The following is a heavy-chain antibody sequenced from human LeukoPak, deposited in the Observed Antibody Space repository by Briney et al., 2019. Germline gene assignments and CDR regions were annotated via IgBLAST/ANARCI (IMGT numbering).Heavy chain of an antibody. Sequence: PSQTLSLTCAVSGGSISSGGYSWSWIRQPPGKGLEWIGYIYHSGSTYYNPSLKSRVTISVDRSKNQFSLKLSSVTAADTAVYYCARQKVGASGWFDPWGQGTLVTVSS. CDR2: IYHSGST. D-gene: IGHD1-26*01. J-gene: IGHJ5*02. CDR3: ARQKVGASGWFDP. V-gene: IGHV4-30-2*01. CDR1: GGSISSGGYS.